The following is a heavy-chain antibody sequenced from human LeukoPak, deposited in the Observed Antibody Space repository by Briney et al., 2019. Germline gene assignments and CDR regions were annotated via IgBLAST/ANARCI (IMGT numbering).Heavy chain of an antibody. V-gene: IGHV3-38-3*01. Sequence: GGSLRLSCAASGFTVSSNEMSWVRQAPGKGLEWVSSISGGSTYYADSRKGRFTISRDNSKNTLYLQMNSLRAEDTAVYYCARDSTYSSSWYGRGYYYYYGMDVWGQGTTVTVSS. D-gene: IGHD6-13*01. CDR2: ISGGST. CDR1: GFTVSSNE. CDR3: ARDSTYSSSWYGRGYYYYYGMDV. J-gene: IGHJ6*02.